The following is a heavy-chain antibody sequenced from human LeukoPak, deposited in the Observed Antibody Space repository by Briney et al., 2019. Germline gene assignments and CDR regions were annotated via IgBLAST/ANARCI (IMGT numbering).Heavy chain of an antibody. CDR2: TYYRSKWYN. Sequence: SQTLSLTCAISGDSVSSNSAAWNWIRQSPSRGLEWLGRTYYRSKWYNGYAVSVKSRITINPDTSKNQFSLQLNSVTPEDTAVYYCARVHDWNYLGAFDIWGQGTMVTVSS. CDR1: GDSVSSNSAA. J-gene: IGHJ3*02. D-gene: IGHD1-7*01. V-gene: IGHV6-1*01. CDR3: ARVHDWNYLGAFDI.